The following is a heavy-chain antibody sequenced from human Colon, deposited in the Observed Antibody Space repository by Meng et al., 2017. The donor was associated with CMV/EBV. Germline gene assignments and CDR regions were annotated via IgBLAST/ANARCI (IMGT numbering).Heavy chain of an antibody. CDR2: IIWNGDMT. CDR1: GFTFEDYG. CDR3: AREKDYNNHRFDF. Sequence: GESLKISCVGSGFTFEDYGMGWVRQAPGKGLEWVADIIWNGDMTGYAGSVRGRFTISRDNAKKSLYLQMNNLRVDDTALYFCAREKDYNNHRFDFWGQGTQVTVSS. V-gene: IGHV3-20*04. D-gene: IGHD4-11*01. J-gene: IGHJ4*02.